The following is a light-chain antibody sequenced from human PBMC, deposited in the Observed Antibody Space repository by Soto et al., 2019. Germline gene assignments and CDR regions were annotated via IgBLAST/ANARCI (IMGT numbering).Light chain of an antibody. CDR1: QSVLYSPNNKNY. CDR3: QQYSSTPYT. CDR2: WAS. V-gene: IGKV4-1*01. J-gene: IGKJ2*01. Sequence: DIVMTQSPDSLAVSLGERATINCKSSQSVLYSPNNKNYLAWYQKKPGQPPKLLIYWASTRESGVPDRFSGSGSGTDFILTISSLQAEDVAVYYCQQYSSTPYTFGRGTKLEI.